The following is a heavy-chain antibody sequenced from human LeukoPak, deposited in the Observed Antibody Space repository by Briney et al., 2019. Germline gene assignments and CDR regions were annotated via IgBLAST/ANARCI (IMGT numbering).Heavy chain of an antibody. CDR2: IRYDGSNK. Sequence: GGSLRLSCAASGFTFSSFGMHWVRQAPGKGLEWVTFIRYDGSNKYYADSVKGRFTISRDNSKNTLYLQMNSLRAEDTAVYYCAKDSYDFWSGPGAFDIWGQGTMVTVSS. V-gene: IGHV3-30*02. CDR1: GFTFSSFG. J-gene: IGHJ3*02. D-gene: IGHD3-3*01. CDR3: AKDSYDFWSGPGAFDI.